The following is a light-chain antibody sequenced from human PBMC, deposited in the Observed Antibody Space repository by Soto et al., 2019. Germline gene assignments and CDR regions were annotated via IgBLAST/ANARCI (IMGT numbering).Light chain of an antibody. V-gene: IGKV3-15*01. CDR3: XXXXXXPPLT. CDR2: GAS. Sequence: EIVMTQSPATLSVSPGERATLSCRASQSVNSDLAWYQQKRGQAPRLLIYGASTRATGIPARFSGSGFGTEFTLTISSLQSEDXGXXXXXXXXXXPPLTFGGGTEVEIK. J-gene: IGKJ4*01. CDR1: QSVNSD.